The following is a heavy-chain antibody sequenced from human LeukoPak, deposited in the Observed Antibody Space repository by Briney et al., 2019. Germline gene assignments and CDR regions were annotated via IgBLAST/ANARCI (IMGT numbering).Heavy chain of an antibody. J-gene: IGHJ4*02. CDR2: ISSRGTYT. Sequence: GGSLRLSCAASAFTFSAYYMSWIRQAPGKGLEWVSFISSRGTYTNYADSVKGRFTISRDNAKNSLYLQVNSLRAEDTAMYFCARDRGPAHCTSTSCYGEFDCWGQGTLVTVSS. V-gene: IGHV3-11*06. CDR3: ARDRGPAHCTSTSCYGEFDC. CDR1: AFTFSAYY. D-gene: IGHD2-2*01.